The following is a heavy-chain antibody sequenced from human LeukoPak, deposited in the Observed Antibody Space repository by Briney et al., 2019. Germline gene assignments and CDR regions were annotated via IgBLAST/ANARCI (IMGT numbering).Heavy chain of an antibody. CDR2: IIPIFGTA. CDR1: GGTFSSYA. J-gene: IGHJ3*02. Sequence: SVKVSCKASGGTFSSYAISWVRQAPGQGLEWMGGIIPIFGTANYAQKFQGRVTITADESTSTAYMELRSLRSDDTAVYYCARDRATTYAFDIWGQGTMVTVSS. CDR3: ARDRATTYAFDI. V-gene: IGHV1-69*01. D-gene: IGHD5-12*01.